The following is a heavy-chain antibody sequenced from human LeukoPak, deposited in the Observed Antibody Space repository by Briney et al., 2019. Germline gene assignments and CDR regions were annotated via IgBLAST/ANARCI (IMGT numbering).Heavy chain of an antibody. CDR1: GYTFTSYD. Sequence: GALVKVSCKASGYTFTSYDINWVRQATGQGLEWMGWMNPNSGNTGYAQKFQGRVTMTRNTSISTAYMELSSLRSEDTAVYYCARMGGVEGIRYFDWLLSADHYYFDYWGQGTLVTVSS. J-gene: IGHJ4*02. CDR3: ARMGGVEGIRYFDWLLSADHYYFDY. D-gene: IGHD3-9*01. CDR2: MNPNSGNT. V-gene: IGHV1-8*01.